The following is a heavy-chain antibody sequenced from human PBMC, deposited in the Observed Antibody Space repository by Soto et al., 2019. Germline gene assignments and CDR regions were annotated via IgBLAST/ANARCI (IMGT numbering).Heavy chain of an antibody. D-gene: IGHD3-3*01. CDR1: GGSISSRNYY. CDR3: ARQSAFWSASSSFDP. J-gene: IGHJ5*02. CDR2: IYYNGFR. Sequence: QLQLQESGPGRVKPSETLSLTCTVSGGSISSRNYYWGWVRQPPGKGLEWIGSIYYNGFRYYNPSLKPRVTISVDTSKNRFSLEVRSVTYTDTAVYYCARQSAFWSASSSFDPWGQGTLVTVSS. V-gene: IGHV4-39*01.